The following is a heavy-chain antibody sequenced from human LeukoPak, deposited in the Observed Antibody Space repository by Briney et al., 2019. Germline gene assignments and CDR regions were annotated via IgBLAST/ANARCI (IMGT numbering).Heavy chain of an antibody. J-gene: IGHJ3*02. D-gene: IGHD6-19*01. CDR1: GFTFSSYW. Sequence: GGSLRLSCAASGFTFSSYWMSWVRQAPGKGLEWVANIKQDGSEKYYVDSVKGRFTISRDNAKNSLYLQMNSLRAEDTAVYYCARDQDSSGWYYAFDIWGQGTVVTVSS. CDR2: IKQDGSEK. CDR3: ARDQDSSGWYYAFDI. V-gene: IGHV3-7*01.